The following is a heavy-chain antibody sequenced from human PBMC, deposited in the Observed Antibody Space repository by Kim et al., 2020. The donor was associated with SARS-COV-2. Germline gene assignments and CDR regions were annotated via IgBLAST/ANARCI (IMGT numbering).Heavy chain of an antibody. CDR2: FNPEDGET. D-gene: IGHD3-22*01. J-gene: IGHJ4*02. CDR1: GYTFTELS. Sequence: ASVKVSCKVSGYTFTELSMHWVRQAPGKGLEWMGGFNPEDGETIYAQKFQGRVTMTEDTSTDTAYMELSSLRSEDTAVYYCATGEDYYDSLGYWGQGTLVTVSS. V-gene: IGHV1-24*01. CDR3: ATGEDYYDSLGY.